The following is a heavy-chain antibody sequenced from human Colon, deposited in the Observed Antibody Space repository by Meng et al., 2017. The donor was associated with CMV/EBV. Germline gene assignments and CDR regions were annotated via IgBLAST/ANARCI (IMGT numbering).Heavy chain of an antibody. D-gene: IGHD6-6*01. Sequence: ASVKVSCKASGGTLTSYTIIWVRQAAGQGLEWMGWMTPSSGYPGYAPKFQGRVTMTRDTSTNTAYMELSGLTSEDTAVYYCARGGGGTSSDYWGQGTLVTVSS. J-gene: IGHJ4*01. CDR1: GGTLTSYT. V-gene: IGHV1-8*01. CDR2: MTPSSGYP. CDR3: ARGGGGTSSDY.